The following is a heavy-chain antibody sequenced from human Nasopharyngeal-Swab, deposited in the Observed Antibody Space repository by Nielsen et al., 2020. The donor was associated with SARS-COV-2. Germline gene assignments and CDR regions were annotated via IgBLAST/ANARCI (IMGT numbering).Heavy chain of an antibody. CDR2: ISWNSGSI. CDR3: AKSPGEDAFDI. J-gene: IGHJ3*02. V-gene: IGHV3-9*01. D-gene: IGHD2-21*01. Sequence: GGSLRLSCAASGFTFDDYAMHWVRQAPGKGLEWVSGISWNSGSIGYADSVKGRFTISRDSAKNSLYLQMNSLRAEDTALYYCAKSPGEDAFDIWGQGTMVTVSS. CDR1: GFTFDDYA.